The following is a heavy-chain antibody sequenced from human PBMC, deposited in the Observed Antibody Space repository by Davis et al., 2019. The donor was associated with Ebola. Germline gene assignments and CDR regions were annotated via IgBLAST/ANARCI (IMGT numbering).Heavy chain of an antibody. J-gene: IGHJ4*02. CDR3: ARGLRFRGWPFDY. CDR1: GGSISSYY. Sequence: SETLSLTCTVSGGSISSYYWSWIRQPPGKGLEWIGEINHSGSTNYNPSLKSRVTISVDTSKNQLTLKLSSGTAADTAVYYCARGLRFRGWPFDYWGQGTLVTVSS. D-gene: IGHD6-19*01. V-gene: IGHV4-34*01. CDR2: INHSGST.